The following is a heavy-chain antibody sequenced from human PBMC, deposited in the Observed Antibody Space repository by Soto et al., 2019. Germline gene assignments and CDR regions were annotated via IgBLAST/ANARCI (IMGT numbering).Heavy chain of an antibody. J-gene: IGHJ4*02. CDR3: ARHRLIWFGEFLPDY. D-gene: IGHD3-10*01. V-gene: IGHV4-39*01. CDR2: IYYSGST. CDR1: GGSISSSSYY. Sequence: QLQLQESGPGLVKPSETLSLTCTVSGGSISSSSYYWGWIRQPPGKGLEWIGSIYYSGSTYYNPSLKSRVTISVDTSKNQFSLKLSSVTAADTAVYYCARHRLIWFGEFLPDYWGQGTLVTVSS.